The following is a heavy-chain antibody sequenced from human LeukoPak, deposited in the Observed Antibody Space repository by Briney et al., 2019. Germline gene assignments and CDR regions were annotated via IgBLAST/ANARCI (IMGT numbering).Heavy chain of an antibody. CDR2: IKQDGSEK. Sequence: PGGSLRLXCAASGFTFSSRWMSWVRQAPGKGLEWVAKIKQDGSEKDYVDSVKGRFTISRDNAENSLYLQMNSLTTGDTAVYFCARVFMNSDDSQYRPLDCWGQGTLVTVSS. V-gene: IGHV3-7*01. D-gene: IGHD3-22*01. J-gene: IGHJ4*02. CDR3: ARVFMNSDDSQYRPLDC. CDR1: GFTFSSRW.